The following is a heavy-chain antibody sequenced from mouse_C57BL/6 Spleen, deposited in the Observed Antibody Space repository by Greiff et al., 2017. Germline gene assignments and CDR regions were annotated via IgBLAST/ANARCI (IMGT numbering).Heavy chain of an antibody. CDR1: GYAFSSSW. CDR2: IYPGDGDT. J-gene: IGHJ4*01. V-gene: IGHV1-82*01. CDR3: ARDGSSSYAMDY. Sequence: VQLKESGPELVKPGASVKISCKASGYAFSSSWMNWVKQRPGKGLEWIGRIYPGDGDTNYNGKFKGKATLTADKSSSTAYMQLSSLTSEDSAVYFCARDGSSSYAMDYWGQGTSVTVSS. D-gene: IGHD1-1*01.